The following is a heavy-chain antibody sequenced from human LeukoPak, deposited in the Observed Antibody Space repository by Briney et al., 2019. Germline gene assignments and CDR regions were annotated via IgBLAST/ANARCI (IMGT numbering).Heavy chain of an antibody. V-gene: IGHV4-39*01. Sequence: PSETLSLTCTVSGGSISSSSYYWGWIRQPPGKGLEWIGSIYYSGSTYYNPSLKSRVTISVDTSKNQFSLKLSSVTAADTAVYYCASTGSGSYYGIYYYYYMDVWGKGTTVTISS. CDR2: IYYSGST. D-gene: IGHD3-10*01. J-gene: IGHJ6*03. CDR3: ASTGSGSYYGIYYYYYMDV. CDR1: GGSISSSSYY.